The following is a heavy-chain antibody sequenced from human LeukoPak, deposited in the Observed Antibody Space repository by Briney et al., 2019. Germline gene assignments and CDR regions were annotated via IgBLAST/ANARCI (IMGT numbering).Heavy chain of an antibody. D-gene: IGHD3-9*01. V-gene: IGHV1-46*01. CDR3: ARAETYYDILTGYYYYYYMDV. J-gene: IGHJ6*03. CDR1: GYTFTSYY. CDR2: INPSGGST. Sequence: GASVKVSCKASGYTFTSYYMHWVRQAPGQGLEWMGIINPSGGSTSYAQKFQGRVTMTRDTSTSIVYMELSSLRSEDTAVYYCARAETYYDILTGYYYYYYMDVWGKGTTVTVSS.